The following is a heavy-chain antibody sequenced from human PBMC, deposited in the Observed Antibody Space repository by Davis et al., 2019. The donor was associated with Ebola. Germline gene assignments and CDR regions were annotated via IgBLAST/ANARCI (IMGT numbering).Heavy chain of an antibody. CDR1: GFTSSSYS. J-gene: IGHJ4*02. V-gene: IGHV3-21*04. Sequence: GGSLRLSCPAPGFTSSSYSMNWVPQAPGKGLEWFPSISSSGSYIYYADSVKGRFTISRDNAKNSLYLQMNSLRAEDTAVYYCAKFDCSGGSCYSFDYWGQGTLVTVSS. D-gene: IGHD2-15*01. CDR3: AKFDCSGGSCYSFDY. CDR2: ISSSGSYI.